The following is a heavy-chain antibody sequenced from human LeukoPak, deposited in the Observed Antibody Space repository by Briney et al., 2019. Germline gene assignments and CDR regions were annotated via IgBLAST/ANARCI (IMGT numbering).Heavy chain of an antibody. J-gene: IGHJ4*02. CDR2: IIPIFGTA. CDR1: GGTFSSYA. V-gene: IGHV1-69*06. Sequence: GASVKVSCKASGGTFSSYAISWVRQAPGQGLEWMGGIIPIFGTANYAQKFQGRVTITADKSTSTAYMELSSLRSDDTAVYYCARVWEQAGSPRDYWGQGTLVTVSS. D-gene: IGHD1-26*01. CDR3: ARVWEQAGSPRDY.